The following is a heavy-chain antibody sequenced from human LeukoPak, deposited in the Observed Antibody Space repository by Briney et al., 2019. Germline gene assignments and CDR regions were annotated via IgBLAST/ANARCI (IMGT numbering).Heavy chain of an antibody. J-gene: IGHJ4*02. D-gene: IGHD2-2*01. CDR2: ISSSSSYI. CDR1: GFTFSSYS. CDR3: ARDAACSSTSCYPDY. V-gene: IGHV3-21*01. Sequence: GGPLRLSCAASGFTFSSYSMTWVRQAPGKGLEWVSSISSSSSYIYYADSVKGRFTISRDNAKNSLYLQMNSLRAEDTAVYYCARDAACSSTSCYPDYWGQGTLVTVSS.